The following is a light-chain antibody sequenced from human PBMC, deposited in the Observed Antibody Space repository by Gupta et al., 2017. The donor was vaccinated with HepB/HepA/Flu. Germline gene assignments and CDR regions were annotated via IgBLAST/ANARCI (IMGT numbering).Light chain of an antibody. CDR3: QAWDSSTAFYV. V-gene: IGLV3-1*01. CDR1: ELGDKY. J-gene: IGLJ1*01. Sequence: SSALPQLPSVPVSPDPPASIPASGAELGDKYVSWYLQKPSQTPVLLIYQDTKRPSGIPARFSGSNYGNTATLTISGAQATDEADYYCQAWDSSTAFYVFGAGTKVTVL. CDR2: QDT.